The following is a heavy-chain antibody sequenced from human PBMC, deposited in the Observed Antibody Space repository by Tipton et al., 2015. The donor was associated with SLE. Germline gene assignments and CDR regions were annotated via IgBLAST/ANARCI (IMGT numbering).Heavy chain of an antibody. CDR1: GGSISSTDYY. CDR2: MSYFGSS. D-gene: IGHD2-2*02. J-gene: IGHJ3*02. Sequence: TLSLTCTVSGGSISSTDYYWGWIRQPPGKGLEWIGSMSYFGSSSYNPSLKTRVTISVDTSKNQFSLRLSSVSAADTAMYYCARALWVDKDFEVPLAIRLRAFDIWGQGRMVTVSS. CDR3: ARALWVDKDFEVPLAIRLRAFDI. V-gene: IGHV4-39*07.